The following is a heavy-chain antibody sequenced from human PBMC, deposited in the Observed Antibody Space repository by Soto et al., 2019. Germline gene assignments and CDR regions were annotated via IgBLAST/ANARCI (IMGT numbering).Heavy chain of an antibody. V-gene: IGHV3-64D*06. CDR3: VKSRGGNNFDFFD. Sequence: GGSLRLSCSASGFTFSSYAMHWVRQAPGKGLEYVSGVRGNGDPPFYADSVKGRFTISRDNSKNTLYLQMSSLSADDTAVYYCVKSRGGNNFDFFDWGQGALVTVSA. CDR2: VRGNGDPP. CDR1: GFTFSSYA. J-gene: IGHJ4*02. D-gene: IGHD5-12*01.